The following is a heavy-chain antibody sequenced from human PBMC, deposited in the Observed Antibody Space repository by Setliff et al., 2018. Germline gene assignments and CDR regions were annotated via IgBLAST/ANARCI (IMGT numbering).Heavy chain of an antibody. V-gene: IGHV1-18*01. J-gene: IGHJ4*02. CDR2: INPSSGRT. D-gene: IGHD5-18*01. CDR1: GYTFTSYG. CDR3: ARAPSVELVTIRTNSWFTY. Sequence: ASVNVSCKASGYTFTSYGISWVRQAPGQGLEWMGWINPSSGRTSYAQKFQGRVTLTTDTSTSTAYMELRSLTSDDSAFYYCARAPSVELVTIRTNSWFTYWGQGTLVTVSS.